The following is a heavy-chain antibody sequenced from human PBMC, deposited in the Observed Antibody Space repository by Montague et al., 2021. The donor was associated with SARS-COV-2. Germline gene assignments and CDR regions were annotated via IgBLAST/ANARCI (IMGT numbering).Heavy chain of an antibody. J-gene: IGHJ4*02. Sequence: ETLSLTCAVYGGSFSDYYWSWIRQPPGKGLEWIGEINHRGTSKYNTSLKSRVSISLDTSKNQFSLYRSSVTAADTAVYYCARGRQHFNMIVVVMTGGEYYFDYWGQGTLVTVSS. D-gene: IGHD3-22*01. CDR3: ARGRQHFNMIVVVMTGGEYYFDY. CDR1: GGSFSDYY. V-gene: IGHV4-34*01. CDR2: INHRGTS.